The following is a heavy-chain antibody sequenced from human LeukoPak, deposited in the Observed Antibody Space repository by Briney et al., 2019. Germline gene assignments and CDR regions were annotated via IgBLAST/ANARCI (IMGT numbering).Heavy chain of an antibody. CDR2: INPNSGGT. Sequence: GASVKVSCKASGYTFTGYYMHWVRQAPGQGLEWMGWINPNSGGTNYAQKFQGRVTMTRDTSISTAYMELSRLRSDDTAVYYCARDLQLVVVITPDGAFDIWGQGTMVTVSS. D-gene: IGHD3-22*01. J-gene: IGHJ3*02. CDR3: ARDLQLVVVITPDGAFDI. V-gene: IGHV1-2*02. CDR1: GYTFTGYY.